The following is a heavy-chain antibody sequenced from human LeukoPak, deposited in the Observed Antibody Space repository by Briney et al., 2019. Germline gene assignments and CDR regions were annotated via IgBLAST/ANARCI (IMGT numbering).Heavy chain of an antibody. V-gene: IGHV3-33*01. Sequence: GRSLRLSCAASGFTFSNYGMHWVRRAPGKGLEWVAVIWHDGSNKYYADSVKGRFTISRDNAKNKLYLQMNSLRAEDTAVYYCARDGFCSSSSCYPLNWFDPWGQGTLVTVSS. D-gene: IGHD2-2*03. J-gene: IGHJ5*02. CDR1: GFTFSNYG. CDR3: ARDGFCSSSSCYPLNWFDP. CDR2: IWHDGSNK.